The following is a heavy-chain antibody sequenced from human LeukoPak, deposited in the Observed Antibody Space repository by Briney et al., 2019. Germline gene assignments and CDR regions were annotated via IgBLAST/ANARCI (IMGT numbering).Heavy chain of an antibody. Sequence: SETLSLTCTVSGGSISSYYWSWIRQPPGKGLEWIGYIYYSGSTNYNPSLKSRVTISVDTSKNQFSLKLSSVTAADTAVYYCARVSGYYYYMDVWGKGTTVTVSS. V-gene: IGHV4-59*12. D-gene: IGHD3-3*01. CDR1: GGSISSYY. CDR3: ARVSGYYYYMDV. J-gene: IGHJ6*03. CDR2: IYYSGST.